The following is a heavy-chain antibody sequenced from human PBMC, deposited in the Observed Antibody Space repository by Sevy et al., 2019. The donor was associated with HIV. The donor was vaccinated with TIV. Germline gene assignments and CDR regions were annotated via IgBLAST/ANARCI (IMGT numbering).Heavy chain of an antibody. CDR2: ISSSSSTI. J-gene: IGHJ5*02. V-gene: IGHV3-48*02. D-gene: IGHD1-7*01. CDR3: ARVESELELPTGIGFDP. CDR1: GFTFSSYS. Sequence: GGSLRLSCAASGFTFSSYSMNWVRQAPGKGLEWVSYISSSSSTIYHEYSVKGRFTISRDNAKNSLYLQMNSLGDEDTAVYYRARVESELELPTGIGFDPWGQGTMVTVS.